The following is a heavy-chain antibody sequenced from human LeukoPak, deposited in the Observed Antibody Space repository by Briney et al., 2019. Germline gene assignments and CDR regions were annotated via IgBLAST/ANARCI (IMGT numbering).Heavy chain of an antibody. V-gene: IGHV1-69*13. J-gene: IGHJ6*02. D-gene: IGHD1-26*01. CDR1: GYTFTSYA. CDR2: IIPIFGTA. Sequence: SVKVSCKASGYTFTSYAMNWVRQAPGQGLEWMGGIIPIFGTANYAQKFQGRVTITADESTSTAYMELSSLRSEDTAVYYCARYGGSYQRYYYYGMDVWGQGTTVTVSS. CDR3: ARYGGSYQRYYYYGMDV.